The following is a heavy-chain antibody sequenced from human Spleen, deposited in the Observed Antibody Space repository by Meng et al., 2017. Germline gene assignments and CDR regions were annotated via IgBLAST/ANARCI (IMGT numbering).Heavy chain of an antibody. CDR1: GGSISSSSYY. CDR3: LRGSGGSV. Sequence: QLQLQESGPGLVKPWETLSLTCSVSGGSISSSSYYWSWIRQPPGKGLEWIGEINHSGITNYNPSLKSRVTLSVDTSKDHFSLKLTSVTAADTAVYHCLRGSGGSVWGQGTLVTVSS. V-gene: IGHV4-39*07. CDR2: INHSGIT. D-gene: IGHD3-10*01. J-gene: IGHJ1*01.